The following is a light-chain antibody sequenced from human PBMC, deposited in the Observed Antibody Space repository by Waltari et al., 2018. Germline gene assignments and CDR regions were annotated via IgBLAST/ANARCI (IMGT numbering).Light chain of an antibody. CDR3: QHLGNSLMVT. V-gene: IGKV3-20*01. Sequence: EIVLTQSPGTLSLSPGERATLSCRASQSVSINYLAWYQQKPGQAPRLLIYGASGRATGIPDRCSGSGSGADFTLTISRLEPEDFAVYYCQHLGNSLMVTFGPGTKVDLK. CDR1: QSVSINY. J-gene: IGKJ3*01. CDR2: GAS.